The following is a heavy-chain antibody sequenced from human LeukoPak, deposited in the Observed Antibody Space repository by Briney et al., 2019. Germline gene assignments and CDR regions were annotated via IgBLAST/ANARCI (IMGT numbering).Heavy chain of an antibody. D-gene: IGHD3-22*01. J-gene: IGHJ4*02. CDR2: INPNSGGT. CDR1: GYTFTGYY. V-gene: IGHV1-2*02. CDR3: ARDLGLDDSSGYYPDAAIDY. Sequence: GASVKVSCKASGYTFTGYYMHWVRQAPGQGLEWMGWINPNSGGTNYAQKFQGRVTMTRDTSISTAYMELSRLRSDDTAVYYCARDLGLDDSSGYYPDAAIDYWGQGTLVTVSS.